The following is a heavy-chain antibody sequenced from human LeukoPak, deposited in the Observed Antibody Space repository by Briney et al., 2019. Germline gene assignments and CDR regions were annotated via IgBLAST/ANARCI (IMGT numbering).Heavy chain of an antibody. CDR2: ISTTGTFT. V-gene: IGHV3-21*01. Sequence: KTGGSLRLSCAASGFTFSTYSMNWVRLAPGKGLEWVSSISTTGTFTYYADSVRGRFTISRDSAKNSLYLQMNSLRAEDTTIYYCARACGGDCYLSDFWGQGTLVTVSS. D-gene: IGHD2-21*02. CDR1: GFTFSTYS. J-gene: IGHJ4*02. CDR3: ARACGGDCYLSDF.